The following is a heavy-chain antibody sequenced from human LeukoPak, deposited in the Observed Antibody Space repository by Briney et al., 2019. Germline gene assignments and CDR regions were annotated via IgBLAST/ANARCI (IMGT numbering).Heavy chain of an antibody. Sequence: PGGSVRLSCVASGFVFDMYSMNWVRQAAGRGLEWVCYISSSSGTTHYADSVNGRFTISRDNAKNSLYLQMNSLRDEDTAVYYCARPLRGSGGLLHEYWGQGTLVTVSS. J-gene: IGHJ4*02. CDR1: GFVFDMYS. D-gene: IGHD2-15*01. V-gene: IGHV3-48*02. CDR3: ARPLRGSGGLLHEY. CDR2: ISSSSGTT.